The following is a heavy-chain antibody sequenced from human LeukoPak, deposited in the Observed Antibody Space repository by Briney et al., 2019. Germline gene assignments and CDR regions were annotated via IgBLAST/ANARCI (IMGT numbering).Heavy chain of an antibody. D-gene: IGHD1-26*01. Sequence: PGAPLRPSCAASGFPFSSYAMSWVRQPPGRGREGASAISGSGGSTYYAASVKGRFTISRENTKNSLYLQMNSLRAEDTAVYYCAKFRGYSWTNRYYFYYWGQGTPVTVSS. J-gene: IGHJ4*02. V-gene: IGHV3-23*01. CDR1: GFPFSSYA. CDR3: AKFRGYSWTNRYYFYY. CDR2: ISGSGGST.